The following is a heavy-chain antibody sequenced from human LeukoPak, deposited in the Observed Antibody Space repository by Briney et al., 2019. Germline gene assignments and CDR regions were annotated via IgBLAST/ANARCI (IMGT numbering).Heavy chain of an antibody. Sequence: PSETLSLTCAVSGGSISSSNWWSWVRQPPGKGLEWIGEIYHSESTNYNPSLKSRVTISVDKSKNQFSLKLSSVTAADTAVYYCASRAYSSGWYDYWGQGTLVTVSS. CDR3: ASRAYSSGWYDY. J-gene: IGHJ4*02. D-gene: IGHD6-19*01. V-gene: IGHV4-4*02. CDR1: GGSISSSNW. CDR2: IYHSEST.